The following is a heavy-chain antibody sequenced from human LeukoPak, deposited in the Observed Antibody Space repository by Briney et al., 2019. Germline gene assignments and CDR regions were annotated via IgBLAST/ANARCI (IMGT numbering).Heavy chain of an antibody. J-gene: IGHJ4*02. CDR3: ARATQGPYYFDY. CDR1: GGSISSYY. CDR2: IYYSGST. Sequence: PSETLSLTCTVSGGSISSYYWSWIRQPPGKGLEWIAYIYYSGSTNYNPSLKSRVTISVDTSKNQFSLKLSSVTAADTAVYYCARATQGPYYFDYWGQGTLVTVSS. V-gene: IGHV4-59*01.